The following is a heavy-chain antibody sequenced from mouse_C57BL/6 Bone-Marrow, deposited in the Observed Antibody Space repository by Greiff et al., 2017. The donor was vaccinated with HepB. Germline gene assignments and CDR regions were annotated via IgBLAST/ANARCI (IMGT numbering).Heavy chain of an antibody. V-gene: IGHV1-69*01. Sequence: QVQLQQPGAELVMPGASVKLSCKASGYTFTSYWMHWVKQRPGQGLEWIGEIDPSDSYTNYNQKFKGKSTLTVDKSSSTAYMQLSSLTSEDSAVYYCARDYYGSSPPYWYFDVWGTGTTVTVSS. J-gene: IGHJ1*03. D-gene: IGHD1-1*01. CDR3: ARDYYGSSPPYWYFDV. CDR2: IDPSDSYT. CDR1: GYTFTSYW.